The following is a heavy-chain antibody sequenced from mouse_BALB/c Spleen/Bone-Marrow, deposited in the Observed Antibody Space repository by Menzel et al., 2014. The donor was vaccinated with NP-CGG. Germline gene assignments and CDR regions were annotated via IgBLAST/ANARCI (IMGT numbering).Heavy chain of an antibody. CDR3: ARDSFLITRALDY. D-gene: IGHD2-4*01. Sequence: QVQLKESGPGLVAPSQSLSITCTVSGFSLTGYGVSWVRQPPGKGLEWLGMIWGDGSTDYNSALKSRLSITKDNSKSQVLLKMSSLQTDDTARYYCARDSFLITRALDYWGQGTSVTVSS. V-gene: IGHV2-6-7*01. CDR1: GFSLTGYG. CDR2: IWGDGST. J-gene: IGHJ4*01.